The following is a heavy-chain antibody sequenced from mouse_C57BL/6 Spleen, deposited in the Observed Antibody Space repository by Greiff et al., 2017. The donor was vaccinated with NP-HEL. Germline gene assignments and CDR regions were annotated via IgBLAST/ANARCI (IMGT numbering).Heavy chain of an antibody. J-gene: IGHJ2*01. CDR2: ISDGGSYT. V-gene: IGHV5-4*01. CDR1: GFTFSSYA. D-gene: IGHD4-1*01. Sequence: DVMLVESGGGLVKPGGSLKLSCAASGFTFSSYAMSWVRQTPEKRLEWVATISDGGSYTYYPDNVKGRFTISRDNAKNNLYLQMSHLKSEDTAMYYCAREGGGTGYFDYWGQGTTLTVSS. CDR3: AREGGGTGYFDY.